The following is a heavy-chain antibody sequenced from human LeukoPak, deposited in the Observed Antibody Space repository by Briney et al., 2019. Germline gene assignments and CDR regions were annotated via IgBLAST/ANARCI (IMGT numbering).Heavy chain of an antibody. CDR1: GYTFTNYG. CDR2: INTNTGNP. CDR3: ARDGIRERQQLVLDY. J-gene: IGHJ4*02. Sequence: ASVKVSCKASGYTFTNYGISWVRQAPGQGLEWMGWINTNTGNPTYAQGFTGRFVFSLDTSVSTAYLQISSLKAEDTAVYYCARDGIRERQQLVLDYWGQGTLVTVSS. V-gene: IGHV7-4-1*02. D-gene: IGHD6-13*01.